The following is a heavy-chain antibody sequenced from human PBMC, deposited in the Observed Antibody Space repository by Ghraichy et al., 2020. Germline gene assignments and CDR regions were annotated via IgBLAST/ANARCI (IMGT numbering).Heavy chain of an antibody. J-gene: IGHJ3*02. Sequence: SETLSLTCTVSGGPISSYYWNWIRQPPGKGLEWIGYIYYSGGTNYNPSLKSRVTISVDTSKNQFSLKLSSVTAADTAVYYCARDQGYSSGWNDAFDIWGQGTMVTVSS. CDR1: GGPISSYY. CDR3: ARDQGYSSGWNDAFDI. CDR2: IYYSGGT. V-gene: IGHV4-59*01. D-gene: IGHD6-19*01.